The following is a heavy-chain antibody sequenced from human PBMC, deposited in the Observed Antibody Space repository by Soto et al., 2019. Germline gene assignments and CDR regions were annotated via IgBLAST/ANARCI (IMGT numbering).Heavy chain of an antibody. CDR2: IYTSGST. CDR3: ARDRVWENTRGYYDSSGPANYYYGMDV. V-gene: IGHV4-4*07. D-gene: IGHD3-22*01. CDR1: GGSISSYY. J-gene: IGHJ6*02. Sequence: PSETLSLTCTVSGGSISSYYWSWIRQPAGKGLEWIGRIYTSGSTNYNPSLKSRVTMSVDTSRNQFSLKLSSVTAADTAVYYCARDRVWENTRGYYDSSGPANYYYGMDVWGQGTTFTSP.